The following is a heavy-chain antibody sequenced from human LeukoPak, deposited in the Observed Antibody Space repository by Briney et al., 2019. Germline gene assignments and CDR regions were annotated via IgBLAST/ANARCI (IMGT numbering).Heavy chain of an antibody. CDR2: INPNSGDT. J-gene: IGHJ4*02. CDR3: ARESSASFDY. Sequence: ASVKVSCKASGYTFTDYYMHWVRQAPGQGLEWMGWINPNSGDTNYAQKFQGRVTVTRDTSITTVYMELSILRSDDTAVYYCARESSASFDYWAREPWSPSPQ. D-gene: IGHD6-25*01. V-gene: IGHV1-2*02. CDR1: GYTFTDYY.